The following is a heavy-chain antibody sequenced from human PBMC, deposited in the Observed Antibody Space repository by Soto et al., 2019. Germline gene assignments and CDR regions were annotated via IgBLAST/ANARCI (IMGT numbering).Heavy chain of an antibody. V-gene: IGHV1-69*02. CDR1: GDIFNRYT. Sequence: QVQLVQSGAEVKKPGSSVRVACKASGDIFNRYTISWVRQAPGLGLEWMGRIIPVVGGPNYAEKFRGRVTITADKATTSVYLEVRSLRSDDTATYYCARAEGSGGSWYASCGQGTLVTVSS. J-gene: IGHJ5*02. CDR2: IIPVVGGP. CDR3: ARAEGSGGSWYAS. D-gene: IGHD2-15*01.